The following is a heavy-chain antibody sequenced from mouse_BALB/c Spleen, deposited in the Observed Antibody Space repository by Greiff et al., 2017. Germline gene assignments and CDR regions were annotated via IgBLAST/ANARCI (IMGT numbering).Heavy chain of an antibody. J-gene: IGHJ4*01. D-gene: IGHD2-14*01. V-gene: IGHV5-6-5*01. Sequence: EVKLVESGGGLVKPGGSLKLSCAASGFTFSSYAMSWVRQTPEKRLEWVASISSGGSTYYPDSVKGRFTISRDNARNILYLQMSSLRSEDTAMYYCARAGRYGDYYAMDYWGQGTSVTVSS. CDR3: ARAGRYGDYYAMDY. CDR1: GFTFSSYA. CDR2: ISSGGST.